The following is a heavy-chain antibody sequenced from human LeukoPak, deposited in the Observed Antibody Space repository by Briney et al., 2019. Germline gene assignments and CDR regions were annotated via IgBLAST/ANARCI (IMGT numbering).Heavy chain of an antibody. J-gene: IGHJ1*01. Sequence: SQTLSLTCTVSGASISNYPWSWIRQSAGEGLEWIGRFHTSGSTYYNPSLKSRVTISVDTSKNQFSLKLSSVTAADTAVYFCARRAFYGDRFAEYFQHWGQGTLVTVSS. D-gene: IGHD4-17*01. CDR1: GASISNYP. CDR2: FHTSGST. CDR3: ARRAFYGDRFAEYFQH. V-gene: IGHV4-4*07.